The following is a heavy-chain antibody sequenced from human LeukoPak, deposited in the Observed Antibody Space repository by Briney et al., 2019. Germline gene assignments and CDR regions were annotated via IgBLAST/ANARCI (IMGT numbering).Heavy chain of an antibody. CDR1: GFTFSSYG. D-gene: IGHD6-19*01. Sequence: GGSLRLSCAASGFTFSSYGMHWVRQAPGKGLEWVAVISYDGSNKYYADSVKGRFTISRDNSKNTLYLQMNSLRAEDTAVYYCAKQRGYFDSSGWLLDSWGQGTLVTVSS. CDR2: ISYDGSNK. V-gene: IGHV3-30*18. CDR3: AKQRGYFDSSGWLLDS. J-gene: IGHJ4*02.